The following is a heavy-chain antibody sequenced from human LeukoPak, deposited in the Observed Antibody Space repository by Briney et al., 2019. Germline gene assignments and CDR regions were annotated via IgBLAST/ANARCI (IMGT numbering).Heavy chain of an antibody. Sequence: GESLKISCQTSGYDFSTKWIGWVRQMPGKGLEWMGIIYPLESITKYSPAFQGHVTLTADTSINTAFLQWTSLKASDTAIYYCARLAPDYADYWFDPWGKGPLVTVSS. CDR2: IYPLESIT. V-gene: IGHV5-51*01. D-gene: IGHD4-17*01. J-gene: IGHJ5*02. CDR1: GYDFSTKW. CDR3: ARLAPDYADYWFDP.